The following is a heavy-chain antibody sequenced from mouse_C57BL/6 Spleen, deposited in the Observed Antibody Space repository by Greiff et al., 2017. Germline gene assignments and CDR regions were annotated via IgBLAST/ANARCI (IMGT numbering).Heavy chain of an antibody. CDR2: IYPGSGST. D-gene: IGHD1-1*01. CDR3: ARYYYGSSYVYYARDY. CDR1: GYTFTSYW. Sequence: QVQLQQPGAELVKPGASVKMSCKASGYTFTSYWITWVKQRPGQGLEWIGDIYPGSGSTNYNEKFKSKATLTVDTSSSTAYMQLSSLTSEDSAVYYCARYYYGSSYVYYARDYWGQGTSVTVSS. V-gene: IGHV1-55*01. J-gene: IGHJ4*01.